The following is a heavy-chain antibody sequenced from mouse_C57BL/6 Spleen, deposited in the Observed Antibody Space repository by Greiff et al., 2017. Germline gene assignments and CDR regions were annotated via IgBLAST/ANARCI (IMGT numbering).Heavy chain of an antibody. Sequence: LMESGPELVKPGASVKISCKASGYAFSSSWMNWVKQRPGKGLEWIGRIYPGDGDTNYNGKFKGKATLTADKSSSTAYMQLSSLTSEDSAVYFCASDSNPWFAYWGQGTLVTVSA. J-gene: IGHJ3*01. CDR1: GYAFSSSW. CDR3: ASDSNPWFAY. CDR2: IYPGDGDT. D-gene: IGHD2-5*01. V-gene: IGHV1-82*01.